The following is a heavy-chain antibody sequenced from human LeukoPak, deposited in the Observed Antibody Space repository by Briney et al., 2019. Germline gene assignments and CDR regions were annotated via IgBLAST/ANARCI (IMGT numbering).Heavy chain of an antibody. Sequence: GGSLRLSCAASGFSFNTYWMSWVRQAPGKGLEWVCKIKQDGSEKNYMDSVKGRFTISRDNAKNSLYLQMNSLRAEDTAVYYCARDSATKVRGPVIGSTDFWGQGTLVTVSS. V-gene: IGHV3-7*01. CDR3: ARDSATKVRGPVIGSTDF. J-gene: IGHJ4*02. D-gene: IGHD3-10*01. CDR2: IKQDGSEK. CDR1: GFSFNTYW.